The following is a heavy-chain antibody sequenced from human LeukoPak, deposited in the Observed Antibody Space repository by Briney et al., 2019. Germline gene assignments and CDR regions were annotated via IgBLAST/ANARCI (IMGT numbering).Heavy chain of an antibody. CDR3: ARGGGYSGYDLDAFDI. CDR2: MNTDGSTT. Sequence: GGSLRLSCVASGFTFSSYWMHWVRQAPGKGLVWVSGMNTDGSTTRHADSVKGRFTISRDNAKNSLHLQMNSLRAEDTAVYYCARGGGYSGYDLDAFDIWGQGTMVTVSS. CDR1: GFTFSSYW. J-gene: IGHJ3*02. D-gene: IGHD5-12*01. V-gene: IGHV3-74*01.